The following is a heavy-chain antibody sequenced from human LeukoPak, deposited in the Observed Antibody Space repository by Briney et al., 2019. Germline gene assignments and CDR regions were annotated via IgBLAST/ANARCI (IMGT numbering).Heavy chain of an antibody. Sequence: SQTLSLTCTVSGGSISSGSYYWSWIRQPAGKGLEWIGRIYTSGSTNYNPSLKSRVTISVDTSKNQFSLKLSSVTAADTAVYYCARYEPLPGDGDAFDIWGQGTMVTVSS. D-gene: IGHD1-14*01. CDR3: ARYEPLPGDGDAFDI. J-gene: IGHJ3*02. V-gene: IGHV4-61*02. CDR2: IYTSGST. CDR1: GGSISSGSYY.